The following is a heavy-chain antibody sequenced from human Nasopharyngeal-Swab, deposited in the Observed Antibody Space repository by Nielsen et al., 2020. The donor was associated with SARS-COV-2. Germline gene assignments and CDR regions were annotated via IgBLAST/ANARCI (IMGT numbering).Heavy chain of an antibody. CDR3: ARATYYGDYPLDY. V-gene: IGHV4-34*01. J-gene: IGHJ4*02. CDR2: INHSGST. Sequence: SETLSLTCAVYGGSFSGYYWSWIRQPPGKGLEWIGEINHSGSTNYNPSLKNRVTISVDTSKNQFSLKLSSVTAADTAVYYCARATYYGDYPLDYWGQGTLVTVSS. D-gene: IGHD4-17*01. CDR1: GGSFSGYY.